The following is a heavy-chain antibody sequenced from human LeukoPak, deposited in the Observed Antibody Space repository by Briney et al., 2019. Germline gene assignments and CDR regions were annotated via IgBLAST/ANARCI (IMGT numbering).Heavy chain of an antibody. V-gene: IGHV3-21*01. CDR3: ATRRLYSYGY. Sequence: GGSLRLSCAASGFTFSSYSMNWVRQAPGKGLEWVSSISSSSSYIHYADSVKGRFTISRDNAKNSLYLQMNSLRAEDTAVYYCATRRLYSYGYWGQGTLVTVSS. D-gene: IGHD5-18*01. CDR1: GFTFSSYS. CDR2: ISSSSSYI. J-gene: IGHJ4*02.